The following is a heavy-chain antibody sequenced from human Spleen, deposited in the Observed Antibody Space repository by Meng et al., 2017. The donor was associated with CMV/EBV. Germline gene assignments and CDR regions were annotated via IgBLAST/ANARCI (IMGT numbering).Heavy chain of an antibody. CDR1: GYYFTSYW. V-gene: IGHV5-51*01. CDR3: TRHDITWNYGMDV. Sequence: KGSGYYFTSYWIGWVRQMPGKGLEWMGIIYPGDSDTRYSPSFQGQVTISADKSISTAYLQWSSLKASDTAMYYCTRHDITWNYGMDVWGQGTTVTVSS. D-gene: IGHD1-14*01. CDR2: IYPGDSDT. J-gene: IGHJ6*02.